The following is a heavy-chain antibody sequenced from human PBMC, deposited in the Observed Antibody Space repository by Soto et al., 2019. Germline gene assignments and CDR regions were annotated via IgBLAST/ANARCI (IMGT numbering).Heavy chain of an antibody. Sequence: GGSLRLSCTASGFTFSDYVMSWVRQAPGRGLEWVSAISGGGSSTFYADSVKGRFTISRDNSKNTLYLEMNSLRTEDTAVYYCAKDDSRDTRTQWELLSVAYWGEGTLVTVSS. CDR3: AKDDSRDTRTQWELLSVAY. CDR2: ISGGGSST. V-gene: IGHV3-23*01. J-gene: IGHJ4*02. CDR1: GFTFSDYV. D-gene: IGHD1-26*01.